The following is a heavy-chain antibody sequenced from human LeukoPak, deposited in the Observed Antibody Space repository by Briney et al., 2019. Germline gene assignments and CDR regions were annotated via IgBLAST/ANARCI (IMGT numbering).Heavy chain of an antibody. D-gene: IGHD2-21*01. CDR1: GFTFSGFG. Sequence: PGGSLRLSCAASGFTFSGFGMNWVRQAPGKGLEWVSSISSSSNYIYYADSVKGRFTISRDNAKNSLLLQMNSLRAEDTAVYFCARDLGQVVREYLDHWGQGTLVAVSS. CDR2: ISSSSNYI. CDR3: ARDLGQVVREYLDH. J-gene: IGHJ4*02. V-gene: IGHV3-21*01.